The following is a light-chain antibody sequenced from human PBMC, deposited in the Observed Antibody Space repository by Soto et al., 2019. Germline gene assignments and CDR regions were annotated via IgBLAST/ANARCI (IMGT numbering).Light chain of an antibody. Sequence: QLTQSPSSLSASVGDRVTITCRASPAIASFLAWYQQKPGTAPKLLIYGASTLQSGVPSRFSGSRSWTDYTLTIASLQPEDFATYYCQQLNGSPWTFGQGTKVEIK. V-gene: IGKV1-9*01. CDR2: GAS. J-gene: IGKJ1*01. CDR1: PAIASF. CDR3: QQLNGSPWT.